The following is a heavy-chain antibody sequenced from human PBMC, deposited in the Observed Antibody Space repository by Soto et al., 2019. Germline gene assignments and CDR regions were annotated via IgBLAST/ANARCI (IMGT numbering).Heavy chain of an antibody. Sequence: SETLSLTCTVSGGSISDFYLRWTRQPPGKGLEWIAYIYYSGSTSYNPSLKSRVTISVDTSKNQFALDLRSMSPADTAVYYCARVGGLAARTFDYWGPGTLVTVSS. J-gene: IGHJ4*02. CDR2: IYYSGST. V-gene: IGHV4-59*01. CDR3: ARVGGLAARTFDY. CDR1: GGSISDFY. D-gene: IGHD6-6*01.